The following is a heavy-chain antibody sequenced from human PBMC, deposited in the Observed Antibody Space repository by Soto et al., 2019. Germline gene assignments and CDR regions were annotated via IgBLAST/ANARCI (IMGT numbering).Heavy chain of an antibody. CDR1: GGSISGSYYY. V-gene: IGHV4-39*01. J-gene: IGHJ4*02. D-gene: IGHD1-20*01. CDR3: ATSQKGYNWNYFDH. Sequence: SETLSLTCAVSGGSISGSYYYWAWLRQSPGKGPEWIGSVVYTGFTSYNPSLESRVSVSVDTSKSQFSLKLSAVTAADTAVYYCATSQKGYNWNYFDHWGQGALVTVS. CDR2: VVYTGFT.